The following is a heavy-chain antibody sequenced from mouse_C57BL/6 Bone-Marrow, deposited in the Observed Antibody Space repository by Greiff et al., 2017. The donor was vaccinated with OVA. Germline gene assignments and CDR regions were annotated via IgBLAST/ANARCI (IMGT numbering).Heavy chain of an antibody. CDR1: GFTFSSYG. Sequence: EVQLVESGGDLVNPGGSLKLSCAASGFTFSSYGMSWVRQTPDKRLDWVATIRSGGGYTYYPDSVKGRFTISRDNAKNTLYLQMSSLKSEDTAMYYCARHGDYGSFFDYWGQGTTLTVSS. CDR2: IRSGGGYT. J-gene: IGHJ2*01. CDR3: ARHGDYGSFFDY. V-gene: IGHV5-6*01. D-gene: IGHD1-1*01.